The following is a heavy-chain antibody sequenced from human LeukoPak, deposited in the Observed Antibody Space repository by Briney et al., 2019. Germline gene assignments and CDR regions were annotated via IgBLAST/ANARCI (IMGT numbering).Heavy chain of an antibody. V-gene: IGHV4-59*01. CDR2: IYYSGST. Sequence: SETLSLTCSISGGSISSYYWSWIRQPPGKGLEWIGYIYYSGSTNYNPSLKSRVTISVDTSKNQFSLKLSSVTAADTAVYYCARDNWNYGSSMDVWGQGTTVTVSS. CDR1: GGSISSYY. J-gene: IGHJ6*02. D-gene: IGHD1-7*01. CDR3: ARDNWNYGSSMDV.